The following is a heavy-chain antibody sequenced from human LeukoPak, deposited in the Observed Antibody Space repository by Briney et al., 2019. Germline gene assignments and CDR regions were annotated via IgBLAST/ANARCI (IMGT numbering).Heavy chain of an antibody. CDR3: ARGVFRSSVALDS. D-gene: IGHD3-10*01. J-gene: IGHJ5*01. V-gene: IGHV3-74*01. Sequence: PGGSLRLSCAASGFTFNSYWMHWVCQTPGEGLVWVSRINGDGSSTSYADSVKGRFTISRDNAKNTLYLQMNSLRAEDTALYYCARGVFRSSVALDSWGQGTLVTVSS. CDR1: GFTFNSYW. CDR2: INGDGSST.